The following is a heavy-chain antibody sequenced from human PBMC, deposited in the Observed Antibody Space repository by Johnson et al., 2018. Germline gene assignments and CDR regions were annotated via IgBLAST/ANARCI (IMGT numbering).Heavy chain of an antibody. CDR3: GKEAWLRFDYYYYMDV. V-gene: IGHV3-30*18. D-gene: IGHD5-12*01. Sequence: VQLVETGGGVVQPGRSLRLSCAASGFTFSSYGMHWVRQAPGKGLEWVAVISYDGSNKFYADSVKGRFTISRDNSKNKVYLQMNSLSAEDTAVYYCGKEAWLRFDYYYYMDVWGKGTTVTVSS. J-gene: IGHJ6*03. CDR1: GFTFSSYG. CDR2: ISYDGSNK.